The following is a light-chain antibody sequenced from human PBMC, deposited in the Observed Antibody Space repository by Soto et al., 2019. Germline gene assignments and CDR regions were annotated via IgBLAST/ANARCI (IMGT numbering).Light chain of an antibody. CDR2: DAS. Sequence: EIVLTQSPGTLSLSPGQRATLSCWASQSVSSSYLAWYQQKPGQAPRLLIYDASSRATGIPDRFSGSGSGTNFTLTISRLEPEDSALYYCQQYGSSPMTFGQGTKVEVK. CDR3: QQYGSSPMT. V-gene: IGKV3-20*01. CDR1: QSVSSSY. J-gene: IGKJ1*01.